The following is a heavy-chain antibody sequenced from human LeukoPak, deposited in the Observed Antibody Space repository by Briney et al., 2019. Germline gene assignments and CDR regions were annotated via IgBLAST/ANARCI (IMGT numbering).Heavy chain of an antibody. D-gene: IGHD3-9*01. Sequence: GGSLRLSCTASGFAFSVYNMSWRRQPPGRGLEGGSTINANSGTTSYTPSVRGRFTISIDNSKNTFYLQLNTMTAADTATYSFANPRSGGLSVTADWFLIWGRGTLVGVSS. CDR3: ANPRSGGLSVTADWFLI. CDR1: GFAFSVYN. V-gene: IGHV3-23*01. CDR2: INANSGTT. J-gene: IGHJ3*02.